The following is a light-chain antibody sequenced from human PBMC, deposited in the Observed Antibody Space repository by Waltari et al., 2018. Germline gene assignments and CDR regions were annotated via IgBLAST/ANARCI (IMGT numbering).Light chain of an antibody. Sequence: SYVLTQPPSVSVAPGKAARINWGGNSIESRCVHRYQQKPGQAPVLVIYYDSDRPSGTAVRISCSKLGHTATLTISRVEARDEAAYDCQLCWSGIVRVVFCGGTKLTVL. CDR2: YDS. J-gene: IGLJ2*01. CDR3: QLCWSGIVRVV. V-gene: IGLV3-21*01. CDR1: SIESRC.